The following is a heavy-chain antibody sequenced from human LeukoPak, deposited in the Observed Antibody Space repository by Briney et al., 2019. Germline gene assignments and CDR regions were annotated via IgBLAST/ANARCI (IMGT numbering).Heavy chain of an antibody. CDR3: ARRAGAYSRPYDY. J-gene: IGHJ4*02. V-gene: IGHV3-23*01. CDR1: GFTFSSYA. D-gene: IGHD4/OR15-4a*01. Sequence: PGGSLRLSCAASGFTFSSYAMSWIRQAPGKGLEWVSAISGSGGSTYYADSVKGRFTISGDNSKNTLYLQRNSPRAEDTAVYYCARRAGAYSRPYDYWGQGTLVTVSS. CDR2: ISGSGGST.